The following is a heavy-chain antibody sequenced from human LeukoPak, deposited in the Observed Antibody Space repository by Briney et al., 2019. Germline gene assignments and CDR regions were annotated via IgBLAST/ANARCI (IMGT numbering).Heavy chain of an antibody. CDR3: AKGTTIFGVATEFDY. CDR1: GFTFSSYS. D-gene: IGHD3-3*01. V-gene: IGHV3-21*04. Sequence: PGGSLRLSCAASGFTFSSYSMNWVRQAPGKGLEWVSSISSSSSYIYYAESVKGRFTISRDNSKNTLYLQMNSLRAEDTAVYYCAKGTTIFGVATEFDYWGQGTLVTVSS. CDR2: ISSSSSYI. J-gene: IGHJ4*02.